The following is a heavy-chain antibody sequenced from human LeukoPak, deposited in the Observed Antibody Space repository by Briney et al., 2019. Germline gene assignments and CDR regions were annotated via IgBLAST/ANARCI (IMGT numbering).Heavy chain of an antibody. V-gene: IGHV1-46*01. CDR1: GYTFSSYY. D-gene: IGHD1-1*01. CDR2: LNPAGGST. CDR3: ARVTNYYFDY. J-gene: IGHJ4*02. Sequence: ASVKVSCKASGYTFSSYYIDWVRQAPGQGLERMGILNPAGGSTRYEQKFQGRVTMTRDTSTSTVYMELSSLRSEDTAVYYCARVTNYYFDYWGQGTLVTVSS.